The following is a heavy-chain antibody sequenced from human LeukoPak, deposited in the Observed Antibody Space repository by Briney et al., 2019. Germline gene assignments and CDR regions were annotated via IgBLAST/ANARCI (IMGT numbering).Heavy chain of an antibody. CDR2: ISGSGYST. J-gene: IGHJ4*02. CDR3: AQWSRYFDY. CDR1: GFTFNNYA. V-gene: IGHV3-23*01. Sequence: PGGSLRLSCVASGFTFNNYAMTWVRQAPGKGLEWVSAISGSGYSTYYADSVKGRFTISRDNSKNTLYLQMNSLRAEATALYFCAQWSRYFDYWGQGTLVTVSS. D-gene: IGHD1-26*01.